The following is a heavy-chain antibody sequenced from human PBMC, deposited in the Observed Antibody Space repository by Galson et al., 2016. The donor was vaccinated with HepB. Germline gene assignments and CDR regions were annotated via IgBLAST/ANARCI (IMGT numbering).Heavy chain of an antibody. J-gene: IGHJ2*01. CDR1: GFRFSIYA. V-gene: IGHV3-23*01. D-gene: IGHD6-19*01. CDR3: AKDRDSGWRYWYFDI. CDR2: MTARGRDN. Sequence: SLRLSCAASGFRFSIYAMAWVRQTPEKGLEWVSSMTARGRDNYYLDPVKGRFTISRDDSRNTLYLHMNNLRAEDTAVYYCAKDRDSGWRYWYFDIWGRGTLVTVSS.